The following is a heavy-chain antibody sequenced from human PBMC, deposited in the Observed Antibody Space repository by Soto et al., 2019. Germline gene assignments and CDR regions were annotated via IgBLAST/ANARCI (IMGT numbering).Heavy chain of an antibody. Sequence: VQLVQSGAEVKKPGSSVKVSCKAAGGTFSSYAISWVRHAPGQGLEWMGGIIPIFGTANYAQKFQGRVTITGDESTSTSYMGPSSLRSEDTAVYYCASLLYGGGDCYLFAYWGQGTLVTVSS. CDR1: GGTFSSYA. D-gene: IGHD2-21*02. CDR3: ASLLYGGGDCYLFAY. V-gene: IGHV1-69*01. J-gene: IGHJ4*02. CDR2: IIPIFGTA.